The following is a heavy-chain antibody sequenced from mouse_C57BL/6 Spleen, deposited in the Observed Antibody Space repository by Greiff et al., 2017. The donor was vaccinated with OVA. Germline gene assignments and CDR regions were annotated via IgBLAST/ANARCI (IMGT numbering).Heavy chain of an antibody. Sequence: QVQLKQPGAELVKPGASVKLSCKASGYTFTSYWMQWVKQRPGQGLEWIGEIDPSDSYTNYNQKFKGKATLTVDTSSSTAYMQLSSLTSEDSAVYYCARSTDPYYWGQGTTLTVSS. D-gene: IGHD1-1*01. CDR3: ARSTDPYY. CDR1: GYTFTSYW. J-gene: IGHJ2*01. V-gene: IGHV1-50*01. CDR2: IDPSDSYT.